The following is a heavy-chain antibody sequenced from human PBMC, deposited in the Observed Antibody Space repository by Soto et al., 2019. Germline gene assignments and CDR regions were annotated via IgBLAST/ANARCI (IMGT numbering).Heavy chain of an antibody. J-gene: IGHJ5*02. D-gene: IGHD6-13*01. CDR3: ARRGIAAAPGYNWFDP. CDR1: GGSISSYY. Sequence: SETLSLTCTVSGGSISSYYWSWIRQPPGKGLEWIGYIYYSGSTNYNPSLKSRVTISVDTSKNQFPLKLSSVTAADTAVYYCARRGIAAAPGYNWFDPWGQGTLVTVSS. V-gene: IGHV4-59*08. CDR2: IYYSGST.